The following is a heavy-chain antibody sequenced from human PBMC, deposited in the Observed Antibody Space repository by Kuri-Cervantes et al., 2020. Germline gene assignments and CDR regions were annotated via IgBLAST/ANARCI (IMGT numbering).Heavy chain of an antibody. D-gene: IGHD2-15*01. CDR3: ARVHCSGGSCYSSHYGMDV. CDR2: MNPNSGNT. CDR1: GYTFTSYD. V-gene: IGHV1-8*01. Sequence: ASVKVSCKASGYTFTSYDINWVRQATGQGLEWMGWMNPNSGNTGYAQKFQGRVTMTRNTSISTAYMELSSPRSEDTAVYYCARVHCSGGSCYSSHYGMDVWGQGTTVTVSS. J-gene: IGHJ6*02.